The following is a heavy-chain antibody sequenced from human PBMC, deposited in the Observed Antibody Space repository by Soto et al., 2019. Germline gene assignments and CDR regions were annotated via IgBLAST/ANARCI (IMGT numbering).Heavy chain of an antibody. Sequence: PSETLSLTCTVSGGSISSYYWSWIRQPPGKGLEWIGYIYYSGSTNYNPSLKSRVTISVDTSKNQFSLKLSSVTAADTAVYYCARGNDYGDSRAYYYMDVWGKGTTVTVSS. CDR3: ARGNDYGDSRAYYYMDV. CDR1: GGSISSYY. CDR2: IYYSGST. V-gene: IGHV4-59*01. D-gene: IGHD4-17*01. J-gene: IGHJ6*03.